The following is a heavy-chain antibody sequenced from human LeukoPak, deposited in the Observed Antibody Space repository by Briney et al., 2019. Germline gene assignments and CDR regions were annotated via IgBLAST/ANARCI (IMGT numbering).Heavy chain of an antibody. D-gene: IGHD6-19*01. V-gene: IGHV3-23*01. J-gene: IGHJ4*02. CDR1: GFTFSSYA. CDR2: ISGSGGST. Sequence: PGGSLRLSCAASGFTFSSYAMSWVRQAPGKGLEWVSAISGSGGSTYYADSVKGRFTISRDNSKNTLYLQMNSLRAEDTAVYYCAKDSYSSGWSPSNPDYWGQGTLVTVSS. CDR3: AKDSYSSGWSPSNPDY.